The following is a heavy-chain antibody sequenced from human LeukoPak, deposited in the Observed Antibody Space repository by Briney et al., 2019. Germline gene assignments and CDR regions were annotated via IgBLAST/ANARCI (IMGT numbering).Heavy chain of an antibody. J-gene: IGHJ5*02. V-gene: IGHV3-53*01. CDR1: RFTVSSNY. CDR3: ARVARYNWFDP. Sequence: GGSLRLSCAASRFTVSSNYMSWVRQARGKGLEWVSVIYSGGGTYYTDSVKGRFTISRDSSKNTLYLQMNSLRAEDTAVYYCARVARYNWFDPWGQGTLVTVSS. CDR2: IYSGGGT.